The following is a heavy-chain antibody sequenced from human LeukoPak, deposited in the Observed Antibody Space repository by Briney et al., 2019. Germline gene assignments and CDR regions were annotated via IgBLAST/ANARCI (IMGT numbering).Heavy chain of an antibody. J-gene: IGHJ5*02. Sequence: GGSRRLSCVASGFYFSAYLMSWVRQAPGKGLGWVANIKQDGSQEFYLDSVKGRFTISRDNGNNSLYLHMSRLRIEDTAVYYCAKDLKGFNLWGQGALVTVSS. CDR3: AKDLKGFNL. CDR2: IKQDGSQE. CDR1: GFYFSAYL. V-gene: IGHV3-7*04.